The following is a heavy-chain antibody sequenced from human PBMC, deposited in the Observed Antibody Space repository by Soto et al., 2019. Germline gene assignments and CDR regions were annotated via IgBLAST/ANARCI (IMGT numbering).Heavy chain of an antibody. Sequence: PSETLSLTCTVSGGSISSGDAYWSWIRQSPGKGLEWIGYIYYRGRPFYNPSLESRATISVDTSQNQFSLKLNSVTAADTAVYYCARDFPSIYRLTGYYTRYYYYGMDVWGQGTTVTVSS. V-gene: IGHV4-30-4*01. D-gene: IGHD3-9*01. J-gene: IGHJ6*02. CDR2: IYYRGRP. CDR1: GGSISSGDAY. CDR3: ARDFPSIYRLTGYYTRYYYYGMDV.